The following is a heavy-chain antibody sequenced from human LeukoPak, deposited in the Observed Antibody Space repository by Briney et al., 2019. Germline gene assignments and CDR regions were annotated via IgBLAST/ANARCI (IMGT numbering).Heavy chain of an antibody. Sequence: GRSLRLSCAASGFTFSSYGMHWVRQAPGKGLEWVALRSYDGTSMDYADSVKGRFTISRDNSKNTLYLQMNSLRAEDTAVYYCARGLGFCSSIGCYYYFDYRGQGTLVTVSS. J-gene: IGHJ4*02. CDR3: ARGLGFCSSIGCYYYFDY. V-gene: IGHV3-30*03. CDR1: GFTFSSYG. D-gene: IGHD2-2*01. CDR2: RSYDGTSM.